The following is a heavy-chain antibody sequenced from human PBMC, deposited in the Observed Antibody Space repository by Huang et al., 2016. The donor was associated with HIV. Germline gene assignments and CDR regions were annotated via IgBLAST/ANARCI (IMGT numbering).Heavy chain of an antibody. J-gene: IGHJ4*02. CDR2: IHTKTGKP. CDR1: GYTFTTYS. Sequence: QVQLVQSGSELRKPGASVKVSCKASGYTFTTYSLIWVRQAPGQGLEWMGWIHTKTGKPTYAQGFTGRFVFSLDTTVNTAYLQISSLKTDDTAKYFCARYRLTGTFLDSWGQGTQVTVSS. D-gene: IGHD3-9*01. CDR3: ARYRLTGTFLDS. V-gene: IGHV7-4-1*02.